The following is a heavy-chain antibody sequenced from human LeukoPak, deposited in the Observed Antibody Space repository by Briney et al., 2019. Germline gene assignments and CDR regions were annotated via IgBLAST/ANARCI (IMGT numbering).Heavy chain of an antibody. D-gene: IGHD3-22*01. CDR1: GFTFSSYE. Sequence: QPGGSLRLSCAASGFTFSSYEMNWVRRAPGKGLEWVSYISSSGSTIYYADSVKGRFTISRDNAKNSLYLQMNSLRAEDTAVYYCARDRMGYYDSSGYFDYWGQGTLVTASS. CDR3: ARDRMGYYDSSGYFDY. V-gene: IGHV3-48*03. CDR2: ISSSGSTI. J-gene: IGHJ4*02.